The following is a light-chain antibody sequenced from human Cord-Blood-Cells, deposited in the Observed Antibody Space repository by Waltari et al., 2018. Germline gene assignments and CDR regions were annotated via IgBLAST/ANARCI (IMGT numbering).Light chain of an antibody. Sequence: ELVLTQSPGTLSLFPGERAALSCRASQSVSSSYLAWYQQKPGQAHRLLIYGASSRATGIPDRFSGSGSGTDFTLTISRLEPEDFAVYYCQQYGSSLLTFGGGTKVEIK. CDR1: QSVSSSY. V-gene: IGKV3-20*01. CDR2: GAS. CDR3: QQYGSSLLT. J-gene: IGKJ4*01.